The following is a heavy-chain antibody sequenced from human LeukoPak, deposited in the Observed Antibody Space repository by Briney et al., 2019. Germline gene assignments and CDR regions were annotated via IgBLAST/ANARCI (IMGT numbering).Heavy chain of an antibody. Sequence: SETLSLTCTVSGASISNLYWRWVRRAPGEGREWVGYMLYSGSTNQKPSLRSRVTISVHTSKNQVSLRLSSVTAADTAVYYCARSDIWGSYRFLDYWGQGILVTVSS. CDR3: ARSDIWGSYRFLDY. J-gene: IGHJ4*01. V-gene: IGHV4-59*08. CDR1: GASISNLY. CDR2: MLYSGST. D-gene: IGHD3-16*02.